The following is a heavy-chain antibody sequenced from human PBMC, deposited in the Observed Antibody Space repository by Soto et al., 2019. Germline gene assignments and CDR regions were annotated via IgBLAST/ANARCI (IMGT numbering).Heavy chain of an antibody. V-gene: IGHV2-5*02. CDR3: AHTLIRRPTDYYGMDV. CDR1: GFSLSTSGVG. J-gene: IGHJ6*04. CDR2: IYWDDDN. D-gene: IGHD4-17*01. Sequence: QITLKESGPTLVKVTQTLTLTCTFSGFSLSTSGVGVAWSRQPPGKALEWLALIYWDDDNRYSPSQNSRITIPKDTSKTQVVLTLTNMDPVDTATYYCAHTLIRRPTDYYGMDVWGEGTTVTVSS.